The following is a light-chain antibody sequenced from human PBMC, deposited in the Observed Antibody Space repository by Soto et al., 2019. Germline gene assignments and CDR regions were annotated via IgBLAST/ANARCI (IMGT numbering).Light chain of an antibody. CDR2: ASS. J-gene: IGKJ5*01. V-gene: IGKV3-20*01. CDR1: QSVNGDY. Sequence: EIVLTQSPGTLSLSPGERATLSCRASQSVNGDYLAWYQHKPGQAPRLLIYASSNRATGIPDRFSGSASGTDFTLTINRLEPEDFAVYYCQLYGISPHFGQGTRLEIK. CDR3: QLYGISPH.